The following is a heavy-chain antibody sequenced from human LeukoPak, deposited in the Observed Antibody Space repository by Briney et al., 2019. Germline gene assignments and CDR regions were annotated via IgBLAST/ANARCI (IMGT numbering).Heavy chain of an antibody. Sequence: GGSLSLSCAASGFSFEVYYMNWVRHAPGEGLEWVSGVKWNGGSTGYADSVRGRFTISRDNAKNSLYLQMNSLRAEDTALYYCARDRNDYDFWSGYSMSYFDYWGQGTLVTVSS. D-gene: IGHD3-3*01. J-gene: IGHJ4*02. CDR2: VKWNGGST. CDR1: GFSFEVYY. CDR3: ARDRNDYDFWSGYSMSYFDY. V-gene: IGHV3-20*04.